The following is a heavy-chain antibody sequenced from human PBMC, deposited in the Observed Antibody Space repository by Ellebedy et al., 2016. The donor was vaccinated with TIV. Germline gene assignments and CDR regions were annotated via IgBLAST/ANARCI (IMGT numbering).Heavy chain of an antibody. J-gene: IGHJ1*01. D-gene: IGHD1-26*01. CDR1: GFTFSSSA. CDR2: MSYDATYK. Sequence: GESLKISCAASGFTFSSSAMHWVRQAPGKGLEWVAVMSYDATYKYHIDSVKGRFTISRDNSKNTLYLQMNSLSADDTAVYYCVAGSDFQDWGQGTLVTVSS. CDR3: VAGSDFQD. V-gene: IGHV3-30*04.